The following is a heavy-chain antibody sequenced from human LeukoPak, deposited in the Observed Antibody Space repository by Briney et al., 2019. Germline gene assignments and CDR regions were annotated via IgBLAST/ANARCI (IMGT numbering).Heavy chain of an antibody. V-gene: IGHV3-48*02. CDR2: ISSTGHTI. D-gene: IGHD2-2*01. CDR1: GFTFSTYS. J-gene: IGHJ3*02. Sequence: GGSLRLSCAASGFTFSTYSMNWVRQAPGKGLEWLSYISSTGHTIYSADSVKGRFTISRGNAKNSLFLQMNSLRDEDTSVYYCARGGYCSSSNCFANAFDIWGQGTMVTVSS. CDR3: ARGGYCSSSNCFANAFDI.